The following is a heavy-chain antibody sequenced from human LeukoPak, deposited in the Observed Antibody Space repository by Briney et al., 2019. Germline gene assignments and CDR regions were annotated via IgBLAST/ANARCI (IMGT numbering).Heavy chain of an antibody. CDR3: ATSTMVTQTNWYFDL. CDR2: INPNSGGT. J-gene: IGHJ2*01. D-gene: IGHD4-23*01. V-gene: IGHV1-2*02. Sequence: ASVKVSCKASGYSFTGYYMHWVRQAPGQGLEWMGWINPNSGGTSCAQRFQGRVTMTSDTSISTAYMDLSRLGSDDTAVYYCATSTMVTQTNWYFDLWGRGTLVTVSP. CDR1: GYSFTGYY.